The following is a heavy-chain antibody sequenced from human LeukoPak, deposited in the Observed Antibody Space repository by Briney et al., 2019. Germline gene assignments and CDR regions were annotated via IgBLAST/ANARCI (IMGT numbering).Heavy chain of an antibody. J-gene: IGHJ2*01. D-gene: IGHD1-26*01. CDR1: GFTFSSYS. V-gene: IGHV3-21*01. CDR3: AREGGSHGGYFDL. CDR2: ISSSSSYI. Sequence: PGGSLRLSCAASGFTFSSYSMNWVRQAPGKGLEWVSSISSSSSYIYYADSVKGRFTISRDNAKNSLYLQMNSLRAEDTAVYYCAREGGSHGGYFDLWGRGTLVTVSS.